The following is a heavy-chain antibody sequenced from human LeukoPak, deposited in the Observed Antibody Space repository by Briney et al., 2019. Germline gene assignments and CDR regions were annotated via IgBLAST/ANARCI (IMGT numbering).Heavy chain of an antibody. CDR3: ARTGPPEAFDI. V-gene: IGHV3-30*03. CDR2: ISYDGSNK. CDR1: GFTFSSYG. Sequence: SGGSLRLSCAASGFTFSSYGMHWVRQAPGKGLEWVAVISYDGSNKYYADSVKGRFTISRDNSKNTLYLQMNSLRAEDTAVYYCARTGPPEAFDIWGQGTMVTVSS. J-gene: IGHJ3*02. D-gene: IGHD1-14*01.